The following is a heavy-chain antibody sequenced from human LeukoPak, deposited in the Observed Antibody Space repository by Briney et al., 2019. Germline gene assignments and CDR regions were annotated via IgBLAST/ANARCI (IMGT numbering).Heavy chain of an antibody. D-gene: IGHD2-8*01. Sequence: ASVKVSCKTSGYTFTNYDINWVRQATGQGLEWLGWMSPNNGDTGYAQKFQGRVTMTRDTPTNTVYMELSSLRTEDTAVYYCASVYLYGMDVWGQGTTVTVSS. J-gene: IGHJ6*02. CDR1: GYTFTNYD. CDR2: MSPNNGDT. CDR3: ASVYLYGMDV. V-gene: IGHV1-8*01.